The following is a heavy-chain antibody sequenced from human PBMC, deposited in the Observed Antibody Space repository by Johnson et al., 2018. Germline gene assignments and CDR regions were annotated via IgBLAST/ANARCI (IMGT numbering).Heavy chain of an antibody. J-gene: IGHJ6*02. CDR1: GFTFIDYY. V-gene: IGHV3-11*01. CDR3: ARGRYYAMDV. CDR2: ISDSGSPI. Sequence: QVQLVESGGGLVKPGGSXRLSCVASGFTFIDYYMSWIRQAPGKGLEWVSYISDSGSPIYYADSVKGRFTIPRDTAMNSLFLQMNSLKDEETALYYCARGRYYAMDVWGQGTTVTVSS.